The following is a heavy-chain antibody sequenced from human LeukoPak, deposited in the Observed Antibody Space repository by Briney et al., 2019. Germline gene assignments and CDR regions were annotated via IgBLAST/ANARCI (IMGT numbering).Heavy chain of an antibody. CDR3: ARGLAAAYFDY. D-gene: IGHD6-13*01. J-gene: IGHJ4*02. CDR2: IYYSGST. Sequence: SETLSLTRTVSGGSISSYYWSWLRQPPGKGLEWIGYIYYSGSTNYNPSLKSRVTISVDTSKNQFPLKLSSVTAADTAVYYCARGLAAAYFDYWGQGTLVTVSS. CDR1: GGSISSYY. V-gene: IGHV4-59*01.